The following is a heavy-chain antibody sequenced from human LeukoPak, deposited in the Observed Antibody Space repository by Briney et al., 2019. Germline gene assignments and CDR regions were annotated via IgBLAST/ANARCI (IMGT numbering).Heavy chain of an antibody. CDR2: ISSSSSYI. CDR1: GFTFSSYS. Sequence: PGGSLRLSCAASGFTFSSYSMNWVRQAPGKGLEWVSSISSSSSYIYYADSVKGRFTISRDNAKNSLYLQMNSLRAEDTAVYYCARDGTFGDWRGNFDYWGQGTLVTVSS. CDR3: ARDGTFGDWRGNFDY. J-gene: IGHJ4*02. D-gene: IGHD3-10*01. V-gene: IGHV3-21*01.